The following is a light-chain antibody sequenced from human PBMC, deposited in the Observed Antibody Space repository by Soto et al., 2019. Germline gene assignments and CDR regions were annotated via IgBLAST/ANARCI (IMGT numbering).Light chain of an antibody. CDR3: QQYGSSPGWT. J-gene: IGKJ1*01. CDR2: GAS. CDR1: QSVSSSY. V-gene: IGKV3-20*01. Sequence: EIVLTQSPGTLSLSPGERATLSCRASQSVSSSYLVWYQQKPGQAPRLLIYGASNRATGIPDRFSGSGSGTDFTLTISRLEPEDFAVYYCQQYGSSPGWTFGQGTKVVIK.